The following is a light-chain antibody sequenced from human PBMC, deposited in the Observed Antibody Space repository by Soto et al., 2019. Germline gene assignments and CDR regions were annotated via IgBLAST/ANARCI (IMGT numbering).Light chain of an antibody. CDR3: LHDYNFPYT. Sequence: VTITCRASQGIRNDLGWYQQKSGRAPKLLVFGASTLQGGVPSRFSGSGSGTDFTLTISSLQPEDFATYYCLHDYNFPYTFGQGTKVDIK. CDR1: QGIRND. CDR2: GAS. V-gene: IGKV1-6*01. J-gene: IGKJ2*01.